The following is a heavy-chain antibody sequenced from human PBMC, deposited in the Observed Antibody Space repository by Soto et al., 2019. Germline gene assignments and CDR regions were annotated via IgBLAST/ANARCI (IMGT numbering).Heavy chain of an antibody. V-gene: IGHV1-18*01. CDR1: GYTFTSYG. Sequence: ASVKVSCKASGYTFTSYGISWVRQAPGQGLEWMGWISAYNGNTNYAQKLQGRVTMTTDTSTSTAYMELRSLRSDDTAVYYCARAKGPPSIAASLSLGYWGQGTLVTVSS. CDR3: ARAKGPPSIAASLSLGY. CDR2: ISAYNGNT. J-gene: IGHJ4*02. D-gene: IGHD6-6*01.